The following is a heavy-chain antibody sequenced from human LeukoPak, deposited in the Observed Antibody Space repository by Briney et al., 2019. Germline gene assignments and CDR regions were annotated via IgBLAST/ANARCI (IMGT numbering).Heavy chain of an antibody. CDR3: ATGGRYHSSGYLHYFDY. Sequence: GGSLRLSCAASGFTFSTYGMNWVRQAPGKRLEWVSYISSRSDSVYYADSVKGRFTISRDNAENSLYLQMNSLRAEDTAVYYCATGGRYHSSGYLHYFDYWGQGTLVTVSS. J-gene: IGHJ4*02. CDR2: ISSRSDSV. CDR1: GFTFSTYG. D-gene: IGHD3-22*01. V-gene: IGHV3-48*01.